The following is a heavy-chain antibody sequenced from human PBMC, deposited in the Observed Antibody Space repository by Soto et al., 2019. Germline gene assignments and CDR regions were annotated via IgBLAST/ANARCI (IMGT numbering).Heavy chain of an antibody. J-gene: IGHJ5*02. Sequence: SETLSLTCAVSGGSITSGNSYSWSWIRQPPGKGLEWIGSISHTGSTSYNPSLKSRVTMSVDKSKNQFSLKLSSVTAADMGVYYCASAVAPYFGTWFDPWGEGTLVTVSS. CDR3: ASAVAPYFGTWFDP. D-gene: IGHD3-10*01. CDR2: ISHTGST. V-gene: IGHV4-30-2*01. CDR1: GGSITSGNSYS.